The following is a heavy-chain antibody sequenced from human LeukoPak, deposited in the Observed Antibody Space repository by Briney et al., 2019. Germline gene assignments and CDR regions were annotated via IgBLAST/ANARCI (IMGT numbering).Heavy chain of an antibody. J-gene: IGHJ5*02. Sequence: SETLTLTCTVSGGSKSSYYWSWIRQPPGKGLEWIGYIYYSGSTNYNPSLKSRVTISVDTSKNQFSLKLSSVTAADTAVYYCARVRDGYCSSTSCRGWFDPWGQGTLVTVSS. V-gene: IGHV4-59*08. CDR2: IYYSGST. D-gene: IGHD2-2*01. CDR3: ARVRDGYCSSTSCRGWFDP. CDR1: GGSKSSYY.